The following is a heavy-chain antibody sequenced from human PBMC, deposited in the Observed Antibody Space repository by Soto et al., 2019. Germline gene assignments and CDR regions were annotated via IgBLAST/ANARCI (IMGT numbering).Heavy chain of an antibody. D-gene: IGHD4-17*01. CDR3: ARDSILSGTTRPPPLDY. V-gene: IGHV3-30-3*01. CDR2: MSYDGSNE. Sequence: QVQLVESGGGVVQPGRSLRLSCAAYGFTFSSNAMHWVRQAPGKGLEWVAVMSYDGSNEYYEDSLKGRFTISRDNSKNTLYLQMNSLRAEDTAVYYCARDSILSGTTRPPPLDYWGQGTLVTVSS. J-gene: IGHJ4*02. CDR1: GFTFSSNA.